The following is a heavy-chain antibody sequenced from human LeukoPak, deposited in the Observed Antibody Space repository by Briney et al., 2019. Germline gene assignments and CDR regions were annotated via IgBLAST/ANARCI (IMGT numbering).Heavy chain of an antibody. CDR3: ARGMGDY. J-gene: IGHJ4*02. Sequence: PSETLSLTCAVYGGSFSGYYWSWIRQPPGKGLEWIGEINHSGSTNYNPSLKSRVTISVDTSKNQFSLKLSSVTAADTAVYYCARGMGDYWGQGTLVTISS. CDR1: GGSFSGYY. V-gene: IGHV4-34*01. D-gene: IGHD1-26*01. CDR2: INHSGST.